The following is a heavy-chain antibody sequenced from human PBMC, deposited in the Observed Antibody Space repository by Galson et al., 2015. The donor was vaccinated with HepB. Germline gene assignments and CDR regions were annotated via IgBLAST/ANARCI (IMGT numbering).Heavy chain of an antibody. J-gene: IGHJ3*02. D-gene: IGHD3-22*01. CDR1: GGSISSGGYY. CDR2: IYYSGST. Sequence: TLSLTCTVSGGSISSGGYYWSWIRQHPGKGLEWIGYIYYSGSTYYNPSLKSRVTISVDTSKNQFSLKLSSVTAADTAVYYCARERDYYDSSGYYWGFAFDIWGQGTMVTVSS. CDR3: ARERDYYDSSGYYWGFAFDI. V-gene: IGHV4-31*03.